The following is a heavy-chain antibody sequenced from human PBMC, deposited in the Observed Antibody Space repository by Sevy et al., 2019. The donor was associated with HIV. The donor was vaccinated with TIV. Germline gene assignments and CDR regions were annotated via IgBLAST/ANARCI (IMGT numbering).Heavy chain of an antibody. V-gene: IGHV1-24*01. Sequence: ASVKVSCKVFGYSLSKLSMHWVRQAPGKGLEWMGSLDPGNGEITYAPTLQGRVTMTEDTSTETAYMELSGLTSEDTATYYCATVGLGYYSGSSYYQGDWFDPWGQGTLVTVSS. J-gene: IGHJ5*02. CDR2: LDPGNGEI. D-gene: IGHD2-15*01. CDR3: ATVGLGYYSGSSYYQGDWFDP. CDR1: GYSLSKLS.